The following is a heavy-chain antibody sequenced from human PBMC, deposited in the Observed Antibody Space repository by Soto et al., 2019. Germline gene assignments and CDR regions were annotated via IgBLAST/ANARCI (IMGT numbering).Heavy chain of an antibody. Sequence: SETLSLTCTVSGGSMSSYYWTWLRQSPGRGLEWIGYISYSGSTYYNPSLKSRVTISADTSKNQFSLRMNSMIAADTAVYYCARADPDASVGDWGQGTLVTVSS. J-gene: IGHJ4*02. CDR1: GGSMSSYY. V-gene: IGHV4-59*01. CDR2: ISYSGST. CDR3: ARADPDASVGD. D-gene: IGHD2-15*01.